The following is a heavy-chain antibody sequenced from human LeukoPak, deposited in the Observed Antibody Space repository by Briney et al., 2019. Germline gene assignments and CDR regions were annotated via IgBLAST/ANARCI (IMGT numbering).Heavy chain of an antibody. V-gene: IGHV1-18*04. CDR2: ISAYNGNT. Sequence: ASVKVSCKASGYTFTGYYMHWVRQAPGQGLEWMGWISAYNGNTNYAQKLQGRVTMTTDTSTSTAYMELRSLRSDDTAVYYCARAEQHCSSTSCYFLDYWGQGTLVTVSS. J-gene: IGHJ4*02. D-gene: IGHD2-2*01. CDR1: GYTFTGYY. CDR3: ARAEQHCSSTSCYFLDY.